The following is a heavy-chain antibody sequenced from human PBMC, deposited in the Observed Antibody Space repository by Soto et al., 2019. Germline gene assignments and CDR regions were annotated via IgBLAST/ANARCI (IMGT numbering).Heavy chain of an antibody. Sequence: PGGSLRLSCAASEFTFSSYAMSWVRQAPGKGLEWVSAISGSGGSTYYADSVKGRFTISRDNSKNTLYLQMNSLRAENTAVYYCAKDLTLGYDFWSGYSHWFDPLGQGTLVTVSS. CDR3: AKDLTLGYDFWSGYSHWFDP. D-gene: IGHD3-3*01. CDR1: EFTFSSYA. V-gene: IGHV3-23*01. CDR2: ISGSGGST. J-gene: IGHJ5*02.